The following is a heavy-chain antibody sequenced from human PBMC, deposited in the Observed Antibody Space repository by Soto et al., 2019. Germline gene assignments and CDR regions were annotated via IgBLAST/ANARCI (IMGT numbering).Heavy chain of an antibody. J-gene: IGHJ4*02. CDR2: IRSKTDGGTP. V-gene: IGHV3-15*07. CDR3: TTEKGY. CDR1: GFTFTNAW. Sequence: EVQLVESGGGLVKPGESLRLSCAASGFTFTNAWMNWVRQAQGKGLEWVGRIRSKTDGGTPDYAAPVKGRFTISRDDSKNTLYVQMNSLKTEDTAIYYCTTEKGYWGQGTLVTVSS.